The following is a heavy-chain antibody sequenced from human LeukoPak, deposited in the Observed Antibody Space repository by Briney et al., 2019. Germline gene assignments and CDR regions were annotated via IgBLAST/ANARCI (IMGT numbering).Heavy chain of an antibody. D-gene: IGHD6-19*01. J-gene: IGHJ4*02. V-gene: IGHV3-23*01. CDR2: ISDGSDYT. CDR1: GFTFSTYA. CDR3: AKEKKSAGWPIDY. Sequence: GGSLRLSCAASGFTFSTYAMSWVRQAPGKGLEWVSGISDGSDYTYYADSVKGRFTISRDNSKNTLYLQMSSLRADDTAVYHCAKEKKSAGWPIDYWGQGALVTVSS.